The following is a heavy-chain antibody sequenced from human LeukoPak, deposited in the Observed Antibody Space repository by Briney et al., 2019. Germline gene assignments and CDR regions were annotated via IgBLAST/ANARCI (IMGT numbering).Heavy chain of an antibody. V-gene: IGHV3-30*04. Sequence: PGGSLRLSCAASGFTFSSYAMHWVRPAPGKGLEWVAVISYDGTNKYYADSVKGRFTISRDNSKNTLYPQLNSLRAEDTAVYSCARDQNGIFDYWGQGTLVTVSS. D-gene: IGHD1-1*01. J-gene: IGHJ4*02. CDR2: ISYDGTNK. CDR3: ARDQNGIFDY. CDR1: GFTFSSYA.